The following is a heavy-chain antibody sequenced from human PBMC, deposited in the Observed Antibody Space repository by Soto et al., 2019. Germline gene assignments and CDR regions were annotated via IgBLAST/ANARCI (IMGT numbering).Heavy chain of an antibody. CDR1: GFTFSSYS. V-gene: IGHV3-21*01. CDR3: ARGAAYYYDSSGYYHFDY. D-gene: IGHD3-22*01. Sequence: PGGSLRLSCAASGFTFSSYSMNWVRQAPGKGLEWVSSISSSSSYIYYADSVKGRSTISRDNAKNSLYLQMNSLRAEDTAVYYCARGAAYYYDSSGYYHFDYWGQGTLVTVSS. CDR2: ISSSSSYI. J-gene: IGHJ4*02.